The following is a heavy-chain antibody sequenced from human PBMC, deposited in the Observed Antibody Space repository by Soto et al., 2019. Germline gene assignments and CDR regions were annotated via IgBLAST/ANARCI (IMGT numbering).Heavy chain of an antibody. V-gene: IGHV1-58*01. D-gene: IGHD6-19*01. J-gene: IGHJ4*02. Sequence: ASVKVSCKTSGFTFSSSAVHWVRQARGHRLQWIGWIDVGSANANYAQMLQERVTISRDMSTSTAYMELSSLRSKDTAVYYCARAVAVPVDFDYWGQGTLVTVSS. CDR2: IDVGSANA. CDR1: GFTFSSSA. CDR3: ARAVAVPVDFDY.